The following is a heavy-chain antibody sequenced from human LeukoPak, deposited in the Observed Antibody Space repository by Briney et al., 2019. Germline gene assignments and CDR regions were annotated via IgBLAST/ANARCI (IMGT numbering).Heavy chain of an antibody. V-gene: IGHV1-2*06. CDR2: ISGNNDGS. Sequence: ASVKVSCKASGYTFTGYYMHWVRQAPGQGLEWMGRISGNNDGSKYARKFQDRITMTTDASAATAYMELRSLTSDDAALYYCARNVSGAVDLWGQGTLVAVSS. CDR3: ARNVSGAVDL. J-gene: IGHJ1*01. CDR1: GYTFTGYY. D-gene: IGHD3-10*02.